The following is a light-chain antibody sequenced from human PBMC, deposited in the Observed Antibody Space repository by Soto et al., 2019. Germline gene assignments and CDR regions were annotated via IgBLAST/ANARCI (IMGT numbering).Light chain of an antibody. V-gene: IGKV1-6*01. CDR2: AAS. J-gene: IGKJ2*01. Sequence: ALPMTQSPSSLSASVGDRVTITCRASQGIRNDLGWYQQKPGKAPKLLIYAASSLQSGVPSRFSGSGSGTDFTLTISSLQPEDFATYYCLQDYNSPYTFGQGTKLEIK. CDR3: LQDYNSPYT. CDR1: QGIRND.